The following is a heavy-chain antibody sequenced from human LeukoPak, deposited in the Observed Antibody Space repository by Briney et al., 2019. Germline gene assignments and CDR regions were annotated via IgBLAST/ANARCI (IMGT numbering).Heavy chain of an antibody. CDR2: ISAYNGNT. J-gene: IGHJ4*02. CDR3: AAGDTYYYDSSGSPWDY. Sequence: GASVKVSCKASGYTFTSYGISWVRQAPGQGLEWMGWISAYNGNTNYAQKLQGRVTMTTDTSTSTAYMELRSLRSDDTAVYYCAAGDTYYYDSSGSPWDYWGQGTLVTVSS. CDR1: GYTFTSYG. D-gene: IGHD3-22*01. V-gene: IGHV1-18*01.